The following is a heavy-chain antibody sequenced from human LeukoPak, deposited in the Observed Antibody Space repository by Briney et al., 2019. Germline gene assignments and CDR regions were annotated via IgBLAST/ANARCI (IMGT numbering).Heavy chain of an antibody. Sequence: SGGSLRLSCAASGFTFSSYAMTWVRQAPGKGREWVSGISGTGISTYYADSAKGRFTISRDNSKNTLYVEMNSLRAEDTAVYYCAKSSSGYYRRFDYWGQGTLVTVSS. CDR2: ISGTGIST. CDR3: AKSSSGYYRRFDY. CDR1: GFTFSSYA. V-gene: IGHV3-23*01. D-gene: IGHD3-22*01. J-gene: IGHJ4*02.